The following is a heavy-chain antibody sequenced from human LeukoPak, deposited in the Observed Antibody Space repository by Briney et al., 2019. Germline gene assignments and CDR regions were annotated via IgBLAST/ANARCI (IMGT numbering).Heavy chain of an antibody. Sequence: PSETLSLTCTVSGYSISSGYYWGWIRQPPGKGLGWIGYIYTSGSTNYNPSLKSRVTISVDTSKNQFSLKLSSVTAADTAVYYCARAYYDFWSGYYTRYYYYYMDVWGKGTTVTVSS. CDR3: ARAYYDFWSGYYTRYYYYYMDV. CDR1: GYSISSGYY. J-gene: IGHJ6*03. V-gene: IGHV4-38-2*02. CDR2: IYTSGST. D-gene: IGHD3-3*01.